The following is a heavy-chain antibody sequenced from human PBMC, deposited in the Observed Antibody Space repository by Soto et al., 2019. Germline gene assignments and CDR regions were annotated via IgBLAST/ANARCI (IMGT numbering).Heavy chain of an antibody. Sequence: QVQLVQSGAEVKKPGSSVKVSCKASGGTFRSYTFSWVRQAPGQGLEWMGGIVPLFGSTNNAEVFQGRLTINADESTTTVYMELTCLTSEDPAVYFGARDGDLVTSNRPRGPFDIWGQRTLVTVSS. J-gene: IGHJ3*02. CDR2: IVPLFGST. CDR3: ARDGDLVTSNRPRGPFDI. CDR1: GGTFRSYT. D-gene: IGHD3-9*01. V-gene: IGHV1-69*01.